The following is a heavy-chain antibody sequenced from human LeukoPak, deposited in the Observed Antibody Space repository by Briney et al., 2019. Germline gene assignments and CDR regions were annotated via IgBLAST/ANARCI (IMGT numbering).Heavy chain of an antibody. Sequence: SETLSLTCTVSGVSVSSGSYYWSWLRQPPGKGLEWIGYIYYSGSTNYNPSLKSRVTISVDTSKNQFSLKLSSVTAADTAVYYCASGYNSQYFDYWGQGTLVTVSS. V-gene: IGHV4-61*01. CDR2: IYYSGST. D-gene: IGHD1-14*01. CDR3: ASGYNSQYFDY. J-gene: IGHJ4*02. CDR1: GVSVSSGSYY.